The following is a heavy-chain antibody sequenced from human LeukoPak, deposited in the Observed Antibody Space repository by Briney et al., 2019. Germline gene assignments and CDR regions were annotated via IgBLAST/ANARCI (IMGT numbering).Heavy chain of an antibody. J-gene: IGHJ4*02. CDR2: ITSKTYNYAT. D-gene: IGHD1-26*01. CDR3: TTYRNEHQ. CDR1: GFTFSGFD. Sequence: GGSLKLSCATSGFTFSGFDIDWVRQASGKGLEWVGRITSKTYNYATAYDASVKGRFTISRDDSAKTAYLQMNSLRIEDTAVYYCTTYRNEHQWGQGTLVTVSS. V-gene: IGHV3-73*01.